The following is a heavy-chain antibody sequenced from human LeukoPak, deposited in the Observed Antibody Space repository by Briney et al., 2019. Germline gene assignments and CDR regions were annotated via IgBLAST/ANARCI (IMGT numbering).Heavy chain of an antibody. Sequence: PSETLSLTCAVYGGSFSGYYWSWIRQPPGKGLEWIGEINHSGSTNYNPSLKSRVTISVDTSKNQFSLKLSSVTAADTAVYYCARGLAGDSSGYYYQKKKIKLYYYYYYMDVWGKGTTVTVSS. J-gene: IGHJ6*03. V-gene: IGHV4-34*01. D-gene: IGHD3-22*01. CDR2: INHSGST. CDR1: GGSFSGYY. CDR3: ARGLAGDSSGYYYQKKKIKLYYYYYYMDV.